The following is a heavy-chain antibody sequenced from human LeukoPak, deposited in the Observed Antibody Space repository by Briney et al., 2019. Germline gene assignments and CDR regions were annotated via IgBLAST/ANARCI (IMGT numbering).Heavy chain of an antibody. CDR1: GYTLTNYD. CDR2: MKPKSGET. Sequence: ASVKVSCTASGYTLTNYDINWVRQAPGQGLEWMGWMKPKSGETGYAQKFQGRATMTRDTSINTAYMELRSLTSEGTAVYYCARDYGGNSGWFDPWGQGTLVTVSS. CDR3: ARDYGGNSGWFDP. D-gene: IGHD4-23*01. J-gene: IGHJ5*02. V-gene: IGHV1-8*01.